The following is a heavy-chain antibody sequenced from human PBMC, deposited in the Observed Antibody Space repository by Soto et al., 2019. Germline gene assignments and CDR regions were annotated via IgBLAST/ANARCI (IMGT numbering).Heavy chain of an antibody. CDR2: VSYDGSKK. D-gene: IGHD3-22*01. CDR1: GFTFSRNG. J-gene: IGHJ5*01. V-gene: IGHV3-30*03. Sequence: QVQLVESGGGVVQPGTSLRLTCAGSGFTFSRNGMHWVRQAPGKGLEWVALVSYDGSKKYYVDSVKGRFTISRDNSENTLYLQMNSLRAEDTGVYYCARWVGGSMSDNSGKYDSWGQGTLVTVSS. CDR3: ARWVGGSMSDNSGKYDS.